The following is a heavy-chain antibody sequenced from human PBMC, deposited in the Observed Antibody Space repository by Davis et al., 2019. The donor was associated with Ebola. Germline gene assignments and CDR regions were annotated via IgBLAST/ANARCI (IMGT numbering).Heavy chain of an antibody. CDR1: GFTFSSYG. D-gene: IGHD4-23*01. V-gene: IGHV3-30*03. CDR2: ISYDGSNK. Sequence: GESLKISCAASGFTFSSYGMHWVRQAPGKGLEWVAVISYDGSNKYYADSVKGRFTISRDNYKNTLYLQMNSLRAEDTAVYYCARSTVVLLLHSSFDYWGQGTLVTVSS. CDR3: ARSTVVLLLHSSFDY. J-gene: IGHJ4*02.